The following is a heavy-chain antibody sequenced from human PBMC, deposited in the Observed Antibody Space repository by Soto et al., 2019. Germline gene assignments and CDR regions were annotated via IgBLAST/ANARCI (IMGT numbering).Heavy chain of an antibody. Sequence: SETLSLTCAVYGGSFSGYYWSWIRQPPGKGLEWIGEINHSGSTNYNPSLKSRVTISVDTSKNQFSLKLSSVTAADTAVYYCARDRILAARPMDYWGQGTLVTVSS. V-gene: IGHV4-34*01. CDR1: GGSFSGYY. J-gene: IGHJ4*02. D-gene: IGHD6-6*01. CDR3: ARDRILAARPMDY. CDR2: INHSGST.